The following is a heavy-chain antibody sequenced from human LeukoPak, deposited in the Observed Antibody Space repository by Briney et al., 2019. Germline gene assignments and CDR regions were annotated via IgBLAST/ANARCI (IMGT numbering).Heavy chain of an antibody. Sequence: GASVKVSCKASGYTFTSYYINWVRQATGQGLEWMGIMDPNSGNTGYAQKFQGRVTMTRNTSISTAYMELSSLRSEDTAVYYCARGLELRYFDWLLGDYYYYYMDVWGKGTTVTVSS. CDR1: GYTFTSYY. J-gene: IGHJ6*03. CDR3: ARGLELRYFDWLLGDYYYYYMDV. D-gene: IGHD3-9*01. V-gene: IGHV1-8*01. CDR2: MDPNSGNT.